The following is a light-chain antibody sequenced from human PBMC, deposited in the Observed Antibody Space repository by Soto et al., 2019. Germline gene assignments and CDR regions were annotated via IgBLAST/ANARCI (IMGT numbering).Light chain of an antibody. CDR1: QSLLYSNGFNY. CDR2: LGS. Sequence: DIVMTQSPLSLPVTPGEPASISCRSSQSLLYSNGFNYLDWYLQKPGQSPHLLIYLGSSRASGVPDRVSGSGSGTDFTLKISRVEAEDVGVYYCMQTLVVPFTFGQGTKLEIK. J-gene: IGKJ2*01. V-gene: IGKV2-28*01. CDR3: MQTLVVPFT.